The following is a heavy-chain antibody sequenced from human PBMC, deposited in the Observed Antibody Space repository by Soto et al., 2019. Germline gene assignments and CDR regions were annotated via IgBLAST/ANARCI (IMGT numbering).Heavy chain of an antibody. CDR1: GYTFTSYG. CDR2: ISAHNGNT. Sequence: QVHLVQSGAEVKKPGASVKVSCKASGYTFTSYGITWVRQAPGQGLEWMGWISAHNGNTAYAQKLQGRVIVTRDTSTSTADMELRSLRSDDTAVYDCARGRYGDYWGQGALVTVSS. D-gene: IGHD1-1*01. V-gene: IGHV1-18*01. CDR3: ARGRYGDY. J-gene: IGHJ4*02.